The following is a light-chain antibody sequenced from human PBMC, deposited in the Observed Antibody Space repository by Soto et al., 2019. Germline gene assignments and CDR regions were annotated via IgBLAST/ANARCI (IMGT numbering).Light chain of an antibody. CDR3: SSYRRGSTYV. Sequence: QSVLTQPASVSGSPLQSITVSCTGTSSDVGGYNYVSWYQQHPGKAPRLMIYDVTNRPSGVSDRFSGSKSGNTASLTISGLQAEDEADYYCSSYRRGSTYVFGTGTKSPS. CDR2: DVT. V-gene: IGLV2-14*03. J-gene: IGLJ1*01. CDR1: SSDVGGYNY.